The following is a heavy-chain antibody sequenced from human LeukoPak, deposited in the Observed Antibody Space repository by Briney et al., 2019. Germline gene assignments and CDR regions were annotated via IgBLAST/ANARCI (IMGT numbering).Heavy chain of an antibody. V-gene: IGHV3-21*01. CDR1: GFTFSSHT. CDR3: AREIVTTGGDY. D-gene: IGHD5-12*01. Sequence: RSGRSLRLSCAVSGFTFSSHTMSWVRQAPGKGREWVSSISGSSTYIYYADSVRGRFTVSRDNAKNSLSLQMNSLRAEDTAVYYCAREIVTTGGDYWGQGTLVTVSS. CDR2: ISGSSTYI. J-gene: IGHJ4*02.